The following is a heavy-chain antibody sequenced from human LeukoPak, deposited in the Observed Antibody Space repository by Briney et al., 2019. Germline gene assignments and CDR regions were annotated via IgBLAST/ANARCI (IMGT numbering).Heavy chain of an antibody. D-gene: IGHD5-24*01. J-gene: IGHJ3*02. CDR1: GFTVSSNY. CDR2: IYSGGST. V-gene: IGHV3-66*02. CDR3: ASPPRLRDGYNYYAFDI. Sequence: GGSLRLSCAASGFTVSSNYMSWVRQAPGKGLEWVSVIYSGGSTYYADSVKGRFTISRDNSKNTLYLQMNSLRAEDTAVYYCASPPRLRDGYNYYAFDIWGQGTMVTVSS.